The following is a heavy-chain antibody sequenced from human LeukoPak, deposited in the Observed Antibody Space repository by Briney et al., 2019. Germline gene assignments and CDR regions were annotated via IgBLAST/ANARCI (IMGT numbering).Heavy chain of an antibody. J-gene: IGHJ4*02. D-gene: IGHD2-15*01. CDR1: GFRIQ. CDR3: AGGSNRVFDY. CDR2: THGDGST. V-gene: IGHV3-53*01. Sequence: GGSLRLSCAASGFRIQMSWVRQAPGKGLEWVSMTHGDGSTNYADFVKGRFTISRDNSKNTMYLQINSLSVEDTAVYYCAGGSNRVFDYWGQGTLVTVSS.